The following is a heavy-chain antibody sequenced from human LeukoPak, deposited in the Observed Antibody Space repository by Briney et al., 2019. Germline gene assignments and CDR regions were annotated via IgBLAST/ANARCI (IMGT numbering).Heavy chain of an antibody. CDR1: GGSISSGSYC. V-gene: IGHV4-61*02. Sequence: PSQTLSLTCTVSGGSISSGSYCWSWVRQPAGKGLGWIGRIYTRGSTNYNPSLKSRITTSVDTSKNQFSLKLSSVTAADTAVYYCARGATYAYYQDYWGQGTLVTVSS. D-gene: IGHD1-26*01. CDR2: IYTRGST. J-gene: IGHJ4*02. CDR3: ARGATYAYYQDY.